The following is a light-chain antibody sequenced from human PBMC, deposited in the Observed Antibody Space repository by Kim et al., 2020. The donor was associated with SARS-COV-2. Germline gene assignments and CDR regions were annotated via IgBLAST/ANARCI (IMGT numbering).Light chain of an antibody. CDR2: WAS. Sequence: DIVMTQSPDSLTVSLGERATITCRSSQNILNNATNTNYLVWYQQKPGQPPNVLIYWASVRKSGVPDRFSGSGSGTHFTLTINNLQAEDVALYSCQQYYNIPLTFGGCTKVDIK. J-gene: IGKJ4*02. CDR3: QQYYNIPLT. CDR1: QNILNNATNTNY. V-gene: IGKV4-1*01.